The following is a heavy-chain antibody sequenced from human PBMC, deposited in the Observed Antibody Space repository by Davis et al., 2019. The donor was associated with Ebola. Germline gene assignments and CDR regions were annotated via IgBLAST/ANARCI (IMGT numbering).Heavy chain of an antibody. D-gene: IGHD3-3*01. CDR1: GFTFSGSA. CDR2: IRSKANSYAT. Sequence: GGSLRLSCAASGFTFSGSAMHWVRQASGKGLEWVGRIRSKANSYATAYAASVKGRFTISRDDSKNTAYLQMNSLKTEDTAVYYCARSFTTRKYYYGMDVWGQGTTVTVSS. CDR3: ARSFTTRKYYYGMDV. J-gene: IGHJ6*02. V-gene: IGHV3-73*01.